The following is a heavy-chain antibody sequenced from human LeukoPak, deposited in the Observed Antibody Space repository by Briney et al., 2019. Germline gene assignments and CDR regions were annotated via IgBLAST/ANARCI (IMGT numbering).Heavy chain of an antibody. Sequence: SETLSLTCAVYGGSFSGYYWSWIRQPPGKGLEWIGSIYYSGSTYYNPSLKSRVTISVDTSKNQFSLKLGSVTAADTAVYYCARHYPSNWGYFDYWGQGTLVTVSS. D-gene: IGHD7-27*01. J-gene: IGHJ4*02. CDR2: IYYSGST. V-gene: IGHV4-34*01. CDR1: GGSFSGYY. CDR3: ARHYPSNWGYFDY.